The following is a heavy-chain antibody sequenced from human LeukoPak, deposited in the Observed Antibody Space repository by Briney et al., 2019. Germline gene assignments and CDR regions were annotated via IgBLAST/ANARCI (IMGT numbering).Heavy chain of an antibody. J-gene: IGHJ6*04. CDR2: INPNSGGT. Sequence: ASVKVSCKASGYTFTSYDINWVRQATGQGLEWMGWINPNSGGTNYAQKFQGRVTMTRDTSISTAYMELSRLRSDDTAVYYCARDPLRYFDRAHWMDVWGKGTTVTISS. CDR3: ARDPLRYFDRAHWMDV. D-gene: IGHD3-9*01. CDR1: GYTFTSYD. V-gene: IGHV1-2*02.